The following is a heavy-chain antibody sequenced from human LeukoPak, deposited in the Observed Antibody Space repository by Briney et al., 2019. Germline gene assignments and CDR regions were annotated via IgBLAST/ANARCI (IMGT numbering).Heavy chain of an antibody. CDR3: AKAVVVTSQFDY. Sequence: GRSLRLSCAASGFTFDDYAMHWVRQAPGKGLEWVSGISWNSGSIGYADSVKGRFTISGDNAKNSLYLQMNSLRAEDTALYYCAKAVVVTSQFDYWGQGTLVTVSS. D-gene: IGHD3-22*01. J-gene: IGHJ4*02. V-gene: IGHV3-9*01. CDR1: GFTFDDYA. CDR2: ISWNSGSI.